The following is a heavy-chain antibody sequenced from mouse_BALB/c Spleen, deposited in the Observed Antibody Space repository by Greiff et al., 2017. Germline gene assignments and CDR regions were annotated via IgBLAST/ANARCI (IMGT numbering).Heavy chain of an antibody. Sequence: DVKLQESGGDLVKPGGSLKLSCAASGFTFSSYGMSWVRQTPDKRLEWVATISSGGSYTYYPDSVKGRFTISRDNAKNTLYLQMSSLKSEDTAMYYCARLQLGYFDYWGQGTTLTVSS. CDR3: ARLQLGYFDY. CDR1: GFTFSSYG. CDR2: ISSGGSYT. J-gene: IGHJ2*01. V-gene: IGHV5-6*02. D-gene: IGHD4-1*02.